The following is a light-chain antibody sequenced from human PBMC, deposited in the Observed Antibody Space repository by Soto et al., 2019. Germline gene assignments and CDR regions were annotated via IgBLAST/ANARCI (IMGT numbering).Light chain of an antibody. Sequence: QSALTHPRSVSGSPGQSVTISCTGTSSDVGGYNFVSWYQHHPGKAPKLMIYDVSKRPSGVPDRFSGSKSGNTASLTISGLQAEDEADYYCCSYAGSYTWVFGTGTKLTVL. CDR1: SSDVGGYNF. V-gene: IGLV2-11*01. J-gene: IGLJ1*01. CDR3: CSYAGSYTWV. CDR2: DVS.